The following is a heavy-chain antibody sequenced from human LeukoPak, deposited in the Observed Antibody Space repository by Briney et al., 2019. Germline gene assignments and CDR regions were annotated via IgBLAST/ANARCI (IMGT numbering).Heavy chain of an antibody. CDR1: GFTVSGSH. CDR2: IESGDTT. D-gene: IGHD2-21*01. V-gene: IGHV3-66*01. J-gene: IGHJ4*02. CDR3: AKDPDWGCILHS. Sequence: WGSLTCSSAVSGFTVSGSHMNWVRQAPGKGLEWVSVIESGDTTHYADSVKGRFTISSDNPKNTVYLQMNHMRAEDTAVYFFAKDPDWGCILHSWGQGTPVTPSS.